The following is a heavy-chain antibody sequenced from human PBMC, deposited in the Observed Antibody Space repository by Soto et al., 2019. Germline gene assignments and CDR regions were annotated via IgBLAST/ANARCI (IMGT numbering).Heavy chain of an antibody. CDR1: GGTFSSYT. D-gene: IGHD3-22*01. CDR2: IIPIFGTA. V-gene: IGHV1-69*06. Sequence: ASVKVSCTASGGTFSSYTISWVRQAPGQGLEWMGGIIPIFGTANYAQKFQGRVTITADKSTSTAYMELSSLRSEDTAVYYCARDLIRAGYYDSSGYDAFDIWGQGTMVTVSS. CDR3: ARDLIRAGYYDSSGYDAFDI. J-gene: IGHJ3*02.